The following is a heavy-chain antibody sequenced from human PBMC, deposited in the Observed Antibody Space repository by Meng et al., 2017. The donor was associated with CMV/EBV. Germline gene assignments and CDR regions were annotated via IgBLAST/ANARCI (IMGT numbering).Heavy chain of an antibody. CDR1: GYTLISYG. CDR3: ARMNDDYNYPHSFDY. D-gene: IGHD5-24*01. Sequence: SGYTLISYGINWVRQAPGQGLEWMGWIRPYNGKTDYEQKFQGRLTMTTDTSTNTAYMELRSLRSDDTAVYFCARMNDDYNYPHSFDYWGQGTLVTVSS. J-gene: IGHJ4*02. CDR2: IRPYNGKT. V-gene: IGHV1-18*01.